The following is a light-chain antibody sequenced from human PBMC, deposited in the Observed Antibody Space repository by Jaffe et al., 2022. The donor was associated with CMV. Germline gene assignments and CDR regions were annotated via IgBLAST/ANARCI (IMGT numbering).Light chain of an antibody. Sequence: EIVLTQSPATLSLSPGERATLSCRASQSVSSYLAWYQQKPGQAPRLLIYDASNRATGIPARFSGSGPGTDFTLTISSLEPEDFAVYYCQQRSNCPIFTFGPGTKVDIK. CDR2: DAS. J-gene: IGKJ3*01. CDR1: QSVSSY. V-gene: IGKV3D-11*02. CDR3: QQRSNCPIFT.